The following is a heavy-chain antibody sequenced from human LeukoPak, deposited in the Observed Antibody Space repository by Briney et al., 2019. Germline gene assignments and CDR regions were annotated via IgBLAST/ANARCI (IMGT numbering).Heavy chain of an antibody. CDR2: INHSGST. J-gene: IGHJ4*02. CDR1: GGSFSGYY. CDR3: ARDPVSGGLDY. V-gene: IGHV4-34*01. D-gene: IGHD3-16*01. Sequence: SETLSLTCAVYGGSFSGYYWSWIRRPPGKGLEWIGEINHSGSTNYNPSLKSRVTISVDTSKNQFSLKLSSVTAADTAVYYCARDPVSGGLDYWGQGTLVTVSS.